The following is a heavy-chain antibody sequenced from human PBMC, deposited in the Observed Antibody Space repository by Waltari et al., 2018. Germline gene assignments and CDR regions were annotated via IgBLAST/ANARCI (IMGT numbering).Heavy chain of an antibody. CDR3: ARGDGGSGLGASDI. Sequence: QVQLVESGGGVVQSGRSLRLSCVGSGFTFRNHGMNWVRQAPGKGLEWVAGIWYDGSNKNYGDSVKGRFTISRDNSKNTLYLEMNSLRAEDTAVYFCARGDGGSGLGASDIWGQGTMVTVSS. CDR1: GFTFRNHG. CDR2: IWYDGSNK. D-gene: IGHD3-3*01. J-gene: IGHJ3*02. V-gene: IGHV3-33*01.